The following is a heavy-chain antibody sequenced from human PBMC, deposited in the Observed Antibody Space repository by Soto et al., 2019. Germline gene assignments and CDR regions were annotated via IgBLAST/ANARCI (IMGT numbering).Heavy chain of an antibody. CDR3: AKHDYGDYDFDY. Sequence: GVLRLSCAASGFIFSNSAMSWVRQAPGKGLEWVSAVSRNGGSTYYADSVKGRFTISRDNSKDTLYLQMNSLRAEDTAEYYCAKHDYGDYDFDYWGQGTLVTVSS. D-gene: IGHD4-17*01. CDR1: GFIFSNSA. V-gene: IGHV3-23*01. CDR2: VSRNGGST. J-gene: IGHJ4*02.